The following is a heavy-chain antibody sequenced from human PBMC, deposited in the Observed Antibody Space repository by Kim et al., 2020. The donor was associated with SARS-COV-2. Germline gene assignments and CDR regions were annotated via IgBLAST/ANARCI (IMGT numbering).Heavy chain of an antibody. D-gene: IGHD1-26*01. CDR2: TSSGGTSI. Sequence: GGSLRLSCAASGFTFSSYEMNWVRQAPGKGLEWVSSTSSGGTSISYADSVKGRFTISRDNAKNSLYLQMNSLRAEDSAVYYCARAREGSTILYGMDVWG. CDR1: GFTFSSYE. CDR3: ARAREGSTILYGMDV. V-gene: IGHV3-48*03. J-gene: IGHJ6*02.